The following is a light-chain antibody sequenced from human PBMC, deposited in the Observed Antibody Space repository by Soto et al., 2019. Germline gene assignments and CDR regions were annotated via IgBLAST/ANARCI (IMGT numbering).Light chain of an antibody. CDR2: DVN. CDR1: SSDVGGYNY. V-gene: IGLV2-8*01. Sequence: QSVLTQPPSASGSPGQSVAISYSGTSSDVGGYNYVSWYQQHPGKAPKLMIYDVNKRPSGVPDRFSGSKSGNTASLTVSGLQAEDEADYYCISYAGSNKPAFGGGTKLTVL. CDR3: ISYAGSNKPA. J-gene: IGLJ2*01.